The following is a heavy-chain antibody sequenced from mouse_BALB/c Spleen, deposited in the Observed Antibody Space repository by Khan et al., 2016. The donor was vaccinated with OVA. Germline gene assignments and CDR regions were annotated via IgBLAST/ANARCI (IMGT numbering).Heavy chain of an antibody. Sequence: VQLQQSGTVLARPGASVKMSCKASGYTFTSYWMHWVKQRPGQGLEWIGDIYPGNTDTNYNQKFKGKAKLTADTSTSTAYMELSSLTNEDAAVYYCTRMNCDVAWFAYWGQGTLVTVSA. CDR1: GYTFTSYW. CDR2: IYPGNTDT. D-gene: IGHD4-1*01. J-gene: IGHJ3*01. V-gene: IGHV1-5*01. CDR3: TRMNCDVAWFAY.